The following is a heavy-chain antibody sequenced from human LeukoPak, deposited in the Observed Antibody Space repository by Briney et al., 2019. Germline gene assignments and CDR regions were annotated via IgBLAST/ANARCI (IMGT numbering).Heavy chain of an antibody. J-gene: IGHJ5*02. CDR2: IYHSGST. CDR3: ARDGSGSYEYYWFDP. CDR1: GYSISSGYY. V-gene: IGHV4-38-2*02. Sequence: KSSETLSLTCTVSGYSISSGYYWGWIRQPPGQGLEWIGSIYHSGSTYYNPSLKSRVTISVDTSKNQFSLKLSSVTAADTAVYYCARDGSGSYEYYWFDPWGQGTLVTVSS. D-gene: IGHD3-10*01.